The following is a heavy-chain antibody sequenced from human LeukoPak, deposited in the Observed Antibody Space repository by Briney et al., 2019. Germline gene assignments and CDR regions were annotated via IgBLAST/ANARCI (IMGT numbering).Heavy chain of an antibody. D-gene: IGHD2-2*01. V-gene: IGHV4-34*01. Sequence: SETLSLTCTVSGGSISSYYWSWIRQPPGKGLEWIGEINHSGSTNYNPSLKSRVTISVDTSKSQFSLKLSSVTAADTAVYYCARGGDIVVVPASPPKRHFDYWGQGTLVTVSS. CDR3: ARGGDIVVVPASPPKRHFDY. CDR2: INHSGST. CDR1: GGSISSYY. J-gene: IGHJ4*02.